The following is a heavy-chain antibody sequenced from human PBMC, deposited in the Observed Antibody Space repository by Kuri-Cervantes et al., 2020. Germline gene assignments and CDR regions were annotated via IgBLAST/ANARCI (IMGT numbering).Heavy chain of an antibody. CDR3: ARGIFNGYCSSTSCYPPPNNWFDP. CDR1: GFTFTSSA. V-gene: IGHV1-58*01. D-gene: IGHD2-2*03. Sequence: SVKVSCKASGFTFTSSAVQWVRQARGQRLEWIGWIVVGSGNTNYAQKFQERVTITRDMSTSTAYMELSSLRSEDTAVYYCARGIFNGYCSSTSCYPPPNNWFDPWGQGTLVTVSS. CDR2: IVVGSGNT. J-gene: IGHJ5*02.